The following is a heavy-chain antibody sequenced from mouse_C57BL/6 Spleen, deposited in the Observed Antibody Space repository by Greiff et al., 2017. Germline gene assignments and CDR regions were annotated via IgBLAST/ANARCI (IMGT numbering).Heavy chain of an antibody. CDR2: ISDGGSYT. CDR3: AREHDYDEGYAMDY. CDR1: GFTFSSYA. V-gene: IGHV5-4*01. J-gene: IGHJ4*01. D-gene: IGHD2-4*01. Sequence: EVKLVESGGGLVKPGGSLKLSCAASGFTFSSYAMSWVRQTPEKRLEWVATISDGGSYTYYPDNVKGRFTISRDNAKNNLYLQMSHLKSEDTAMYYCAREHDYDEGYAMDYWGQGTSVTVSS.